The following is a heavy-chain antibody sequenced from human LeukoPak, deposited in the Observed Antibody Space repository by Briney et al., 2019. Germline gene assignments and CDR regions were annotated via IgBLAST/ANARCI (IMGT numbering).Heavy chain of an antibody. V-gene: IGHV3-30-3*01. CDR1: GFIFSLYA. CDR2: ISYDVSNK. CDR3: ARDGYSSGWFSPYNWFDP. D-gene: IGHD6-19*01. Sequence: GGSLTLFCTASGFIFSLYAMHWVRQARGEGLEWVAVISYDVSNKYYADSVKGRFTISRDNSKNTLYLQMNSLRAEETAVYYCARDGYSSGWFSPYNWFDPWGQGTLVTVSS. J-gene: IGHJ5*02.